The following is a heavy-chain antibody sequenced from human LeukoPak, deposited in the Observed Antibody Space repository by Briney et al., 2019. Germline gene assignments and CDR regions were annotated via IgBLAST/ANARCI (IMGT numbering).Heavy chain of an antibody. D-gene: IGHD5-12*01. CDR3: ARPRYGGYLT. J-gene: IGHJ5*02. CDR1: GGSLSSGSYY. CDR2: IYTSGGT. Sequence: PSETLSLTCTVSGGSLSSGSYYWSWIRQPAGTGMEWIGRIYTSGGTNYNPSLKTRVTISVDTSKNQFSLKLSSVTAADTAVYYCARPRYGGYLTWGQGTLVTVSS. V-gene: IGHV4-61*02.